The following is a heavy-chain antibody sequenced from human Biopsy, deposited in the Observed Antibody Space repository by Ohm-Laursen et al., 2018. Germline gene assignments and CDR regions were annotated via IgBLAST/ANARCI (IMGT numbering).Heavy chain of an antibody. V-gene: IGHV1-8*01. D-gene: IGHD1-7*01. CDR1: GSTFTSSD. CDR3: GRAVRNQLLTDP. CDR2: VNPVSGNS. Sequence: SVKLSCKASGSTFTSSDITWARQAFGHGPECIGLVNPVSGNSNFGQKFRGRVTVTSDTSISTVYMELSGLTSDDTATYYCGRAVRNQLLTDPWGQGTLVTVTS. J-gene: IGHJ5*02.